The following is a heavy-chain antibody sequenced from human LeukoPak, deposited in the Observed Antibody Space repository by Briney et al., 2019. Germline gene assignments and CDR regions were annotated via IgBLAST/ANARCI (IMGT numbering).Heavy chain of an antibody. CDR1: GYSISSGYY. CDR3: ARVPTPDYGDYGAFDI. J-gene: IGHJ3*02. CDR2: IYHSGST. D-gene: IGHD4-17*01. Sequence: SETLSLTCTVSGYSISSGYYWGWIRQPPGKGLEWIGSIYHSGSTYYNPSLKSRVTISVDTSKNQFSLRLSSVTAADTAVYYCARVPTPDYGDYGAFDIWGQGTMVTVS. V-gene: IGHV4-38-2*02.